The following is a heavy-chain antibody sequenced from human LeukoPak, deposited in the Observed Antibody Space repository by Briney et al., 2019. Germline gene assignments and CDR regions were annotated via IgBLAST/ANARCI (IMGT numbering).Heavy chain of an antibody. Sequence: GGSLRLSCAASGFTFSSYGMHWVRQAPGEGLEWVAFIGRDATTKYYTDSVKGRFPISGDGSYNTAYLQMNSLKPEDTAIYYCVKDGEWTFDVWGPGTMVTVSS. J-gene: IGHJ3*01. V-gene: IGHV3-30*02. CDR2: IGRDATTK. CDR1: GFTFSSYG. CDR3: VKDGEWTFDV. D-gene: IGHD3-3*01.